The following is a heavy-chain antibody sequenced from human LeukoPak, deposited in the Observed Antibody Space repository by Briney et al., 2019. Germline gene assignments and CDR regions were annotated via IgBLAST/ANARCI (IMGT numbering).Heavy chain of an antibody. CDR3: ARGITVTGYYFDY. Sequence: PSETLSLTCAVYGGSFSGYYWSWIRQPPGKGLEWIGEINHSGSTNYNPSLKSRVTISVDTSKNQFSLKLSSVTAADTAVYYCARGITVTGYYFDYWDQGTLVTVSS. CDR1: GGSFSGYY. J-gene: IGHJ4*02. D-gene: IGHD6-19*01. V-gene: IGHV4-34*01. CDR2: INHSGST.